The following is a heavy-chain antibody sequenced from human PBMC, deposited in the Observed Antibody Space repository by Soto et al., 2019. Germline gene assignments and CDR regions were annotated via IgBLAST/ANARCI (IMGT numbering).Heavy chain of an antibody. V-gene: IGHV3-15*02. CDR1: GCTFNNAR. CDR2: IDGGKT. Sequence: EVQLVESGGALVEPGGSLRLSCGASGCTFNNARMSWARQAPGKGLDWVGRIDGGKTDFAAPVEGRYTFSRDDSRNTLFLQMNSLKTADTGVYYCTSNAAAKVGTLSYWGQGTLVTVSS. J-gene: IGHJ4*02. D-gene: IGHD1-26*01. CDR3: TSNAAAKVGTLSY.